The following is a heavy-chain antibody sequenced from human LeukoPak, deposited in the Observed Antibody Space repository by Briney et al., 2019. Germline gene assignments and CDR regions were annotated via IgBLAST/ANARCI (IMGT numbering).Heavy chain of an antibody. Sequence: ASVKVSCKASGGTFSSYTISWVRQAPGQGLEWMGRIIPILGIANYAQKFQGRVTITADKSTSTAYMELSRLRSDDTAVYYCARAPNYYGSGSKVWGQGTLVTVSS. D-gene: IGHD3-10*01. CDR1: GGTFSSYT. CDR3: ARAPNYYGSGSKV. J-gene: IGHJ4*02. CDR2: IIPILGIA. V-gene: IGHV1-69*02.